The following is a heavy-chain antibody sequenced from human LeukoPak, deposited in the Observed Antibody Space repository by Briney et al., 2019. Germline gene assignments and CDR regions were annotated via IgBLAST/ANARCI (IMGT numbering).Heavy chain of an antibody. CDR1: GFTFGDYA. J-gene: IGHJ4*02. V-gene: IGHV3-49*03. CDR3: TRDNDYVWGSYRHGNY. CDR2: IRSKAYGGTT. Sequence: PGRSLRLSCTASGFTFGDYAMSWFRQAPGKGLEWVGFIRSKAYGGTTEYAASVKGRFTISRDDSKSIAYLQMNGLKTEDTAVYYCTRDNDYVWGSYRHGNYWGQGTLVTVSS. D-gene: IGHD3-16*02.